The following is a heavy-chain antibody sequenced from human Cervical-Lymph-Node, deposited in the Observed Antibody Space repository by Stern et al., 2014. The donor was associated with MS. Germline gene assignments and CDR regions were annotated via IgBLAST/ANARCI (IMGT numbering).Heavy chain of an antibody. CDR2: IIPIFGTA. CDR3: ARDGRHRDNYGLDV. Sequence: EQLVESGAEVKKPGSSVKVSCQASGGTFNVYAINWLRQAPGQGLEWMGGIIPIFGTANYAQKFQGRVTITADESTRTSSMQLSSLRSNDTAVYYCARDGRHRDNYGLDVWGQGTTVIVSS. J-gene: IGHJ6*02. D-gene: IGHD2-15*01. CDR1: GGTFNVYA. V-gene: IGHV1-69*01.